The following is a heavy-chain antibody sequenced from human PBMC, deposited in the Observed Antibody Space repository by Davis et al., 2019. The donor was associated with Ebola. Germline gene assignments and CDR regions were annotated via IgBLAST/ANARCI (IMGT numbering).Heavy chain of an antibody. J-gene: IGHJ4*02. D-gene: IGHD2-21*01. CDR1: GFTFSSYE. CDR3: AREATSCGGDCPDY. Sequence: PGGSLRLSCAASGFTFSSYEMNWVRQAPGKGLEWVSYIGISVSTIYYADSVKGRITIPRDNAKNSLYLQMNSLRAEDTAVYYCAREATSCGGDCPDYWGQGTLVTVSS. CDR2: IGISVSTI. V-gene: IGHV3-48*03.